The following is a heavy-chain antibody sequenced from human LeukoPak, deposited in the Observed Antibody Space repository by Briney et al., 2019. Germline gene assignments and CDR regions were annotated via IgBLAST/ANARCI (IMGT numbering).Heavy chain of an antibody. J-gene: IGHJ4*02. CDR2: VYYSGST. D-gene: IGHD2-8*01. V-gene: IGHV4-39*01. Sequence: SETLSLTRSVSADSFTGTTYYWAWIRQPPGKGLEWIGSVYYSGSTSYSPSLKSRVTISVDTSKKQFSLRLSSVSAADTALYYYARNVSAGYFDFWGQGTLVTVSS. CDR3: ARNVSAGYFDF. CDR1: ADSFTGTTYY.